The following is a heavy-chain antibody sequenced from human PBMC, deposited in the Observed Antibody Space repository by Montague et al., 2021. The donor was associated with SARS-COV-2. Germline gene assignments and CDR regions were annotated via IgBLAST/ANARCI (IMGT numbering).Heavy chain of an antibody. CDR3: ARIDSSSWPNFDY. Sequence: PALVKPTQALTLTCTFSGFSLSTSGMCVSWIRQPPGKALEWLALIDWDDDKHYSTSLKTRLTISKDTSKNQVVLTMTNMDPVDTATYYCARIDSSSWPNFDYWGQGTLVTVSS. CDR1: GFSLSTSGMC. J-gene: IGHJ4*02. V-gene: IGHV2-70*01. CDR2: IDWDDDK. D-gene: IGHD6-13*01.